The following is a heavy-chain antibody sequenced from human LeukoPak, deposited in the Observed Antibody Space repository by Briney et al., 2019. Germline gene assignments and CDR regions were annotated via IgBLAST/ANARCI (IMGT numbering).Heavy chain of an antibody. CDR2: IYYSGST. CDR3: ARHHLIVPAPFDY. Sequence: SETLSLTCAASGGSISSYSRSWIRQPPGKGLEWIGYIYYSGSTNYNPSLKSRVTISVDTSKNQFSLKLSSVTAADTAVYYCARHHLIVPAPFDYWAEGTLVTVSS. J-gene: IGHJ4*02. D-gene: IGHD2-8*01. V-gene: IGHV4-59*08. CDR1: GGSISSYS.